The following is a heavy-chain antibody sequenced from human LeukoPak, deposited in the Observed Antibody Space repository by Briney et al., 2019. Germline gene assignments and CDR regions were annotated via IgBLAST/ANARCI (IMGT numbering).Heavy chain of an antibody. CDR1: GYTLTELS. D-gene: IGHD3-9*01. CDR2: FDPDDGET. J-gene: IGHJ3*02. V-gene: IGHV1-24*01. CDR3: ATDGGPPYYDILTGYYPAAFDI. Sequence: ASVKVSCKVSGYTLTELSMHWERQAPGKGLEWTGGFDPDDGETIYAQKFQGRVTMTEDTSTDTAYMELSSLRSEDTAVYYCATDGGPPYYDILTGYYPAAFDIWGQGTMVTVSS.